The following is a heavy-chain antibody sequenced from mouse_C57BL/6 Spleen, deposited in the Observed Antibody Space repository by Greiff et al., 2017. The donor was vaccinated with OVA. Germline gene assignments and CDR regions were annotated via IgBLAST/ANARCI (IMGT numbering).Heavy chain of an antibody. CDR1: GFNIKDDY. Sequence: VQLKESGAELVRPGASVKLSCTASGFNIKDDYMHWVKQRPEQGLEWIGWIDPENGDTEYASKFQGKATITADTSSNTAYLQLSSLTSEDTAVYYCTTSLRGYYAMDDWGQGTSVTVSS. J-gene: IGHJ4*01. CDR2: IDPENGDT. CDR3: TTSLRGYYAMDD. V-gene: IGHV14-4*01. D-gene: IGHD1-1*01.